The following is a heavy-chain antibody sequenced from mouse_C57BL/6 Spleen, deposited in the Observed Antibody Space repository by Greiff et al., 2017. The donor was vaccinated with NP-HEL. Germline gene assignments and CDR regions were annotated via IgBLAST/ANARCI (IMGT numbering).Heavy chain of an antibody. CDR3: TRRKMDDYDVGGAMDY. Sequence: VQLQQSGAELVRPGASVTLSCKASGYTFTDYEMHWVKQTPVHGLEWIGAIDPETGGTAYNQKFKGKAILTADKSSSTAYMESRSLTSEDSAVYYCTRRKMDDYDVGGAMDYWGQGTSVTVSS. V-gene: IGHV1-15*01. CDR2: IDPETGGT. D-gene: IGHD2-4*01. CDR1: GYTFTDYE. J-gene: IGHJ4*01.